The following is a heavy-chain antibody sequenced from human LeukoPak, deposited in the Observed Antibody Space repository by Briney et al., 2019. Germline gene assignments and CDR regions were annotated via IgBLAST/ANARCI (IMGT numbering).Heavy chain of an antibody. J-gene: IGHJ6*02. D-gene: IGHD3-10*01. CDR2: MNPNSGNT. CDR3: ARGPITMVRGVINKYYYYGMDV. V-gene: IGHV1-8*01. Sequence: ASVKVSCKASGYTFTSYDINWVRQATGQGLEWMGWMNPNSGNTGYAQKFQGRVTTTRNTSISTAYMELSSLRSEDTAVYYCARGPITMVRGVINKYYYYGMDVWGQGTTVTVSS. CDR1: GYTFTSYD.